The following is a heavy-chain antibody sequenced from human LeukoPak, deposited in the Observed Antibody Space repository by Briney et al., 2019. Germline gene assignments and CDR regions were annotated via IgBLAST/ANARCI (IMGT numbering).Heavy chain of an antibody. D-gene: IGHD3-10*01. J-gene: IGHJ5*02. V-gene: IGHV4-34*01. CDR2: INHSGST. CDR3: ARVLLWFGELYSNWFDP. Sequence: SETLSLTCADYGGSFSGYYWSWIRQPPGKGLEWIGEINHSGSTNYNPSLKSRVTISVDTSKNQFSLKLSSVTAADTAVYYCARVLLWFGELYSNWFDPWGQGTLVTVSS. CDR1: GGSFSGYY.